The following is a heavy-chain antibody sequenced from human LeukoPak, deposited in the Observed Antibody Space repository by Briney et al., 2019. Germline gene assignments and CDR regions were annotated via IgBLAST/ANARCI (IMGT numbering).Heavy chain of an antibody. V-gene: IGHV3-23*01. CDR2: ISGSGGST. Sequence: PGGSLRLSCAASGFTFSSYAMSWVRQAPGKGLEWVSAISGSGGSTYYADSVKGRFTISRDNSKNTLYLQMNSLRAEDTAVYYCAKDGSYDILTGYYLADYWGQGTPVTVSS. CDR1: GFTFSSYA. J-gene: IGHJ4*02. D-gene: IGHD3-9*01. CDR3: AKDGSYDILTGYYLADY.